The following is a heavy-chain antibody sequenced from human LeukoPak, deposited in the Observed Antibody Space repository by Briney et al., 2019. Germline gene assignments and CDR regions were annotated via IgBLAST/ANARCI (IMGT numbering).Heavy chain of an antibody. CDR2: INPNSGGP. Sequence: ASVKVSCKTSGYSFTGYYIHWVRQAPGQGLEWMGRINPNSGGPNYGQKFQGRVTMTRDTSTSTVYMELSSLRSEDTAVYYCARDSPISGSYYGGLGYWGQGTLVTVSS. V-gene: IGHV1-2*06. CDR3: ARDSPISGSYYGGLGY. J-gene: IGHJ4*02. CDR1: GYSFTGYY. D-gene: IGHD1-26*01.